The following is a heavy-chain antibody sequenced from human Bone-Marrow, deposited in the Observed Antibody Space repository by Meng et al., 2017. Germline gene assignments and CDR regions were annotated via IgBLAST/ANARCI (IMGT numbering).Heavy chain of an antibody. CDR3: ARVAWGFDY. V-gene: IGHV3-74*01. Sequence: EVERVECGGGLVKRGGSLRLFCVATGITFHNYWMPWVRQAPGKGLVWVSRINSDGSSTSYADSVKGRFTISRDNAKNTLYLQMNSLTAEDTAIYYCARVAWGFDYWGQGTLVTVSS. CDR1: GITFHNYW. D-gene: IGHD7-27*01. CDR2: INSDGSST. J-gene: IGHJ4*02.